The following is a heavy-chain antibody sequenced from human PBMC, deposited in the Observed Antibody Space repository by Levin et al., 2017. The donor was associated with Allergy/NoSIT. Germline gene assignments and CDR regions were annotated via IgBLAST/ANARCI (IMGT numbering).Heavy chain of an antibody. CDR2: IKTDGRTT. J-gene: IGHJ6*02. CDR3: FRGRFSSSRWGAINYYNGMDV. CDR1: GFTFSNYW. V-gene: IGHV3-74*01. Sequence: PGGSLRLSCAASGFTFSNYWMHWVRQAPGKGLAWVSDIKTDGRTTSYADSVKGRFTISRDNAKNTSYLQMKSLRAEDTAVYYCFRGRFSSSRWGAINYYNGMDVWGQGTTVTVSS. D-gene: IGHD6-13*01.